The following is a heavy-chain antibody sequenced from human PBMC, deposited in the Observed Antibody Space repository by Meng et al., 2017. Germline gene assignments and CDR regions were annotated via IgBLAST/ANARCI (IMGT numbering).Heavy chain of an antibody. CDR1: GDSVSSNSAA. CDR3: ARGSYSFDS. CDR2: AYYRSKWYH. J-gene: IGHJ4*02. D-gene: IGHD1-26*01. V-gene: IGHV6-1*01. Sequence: HMQPSGPGLVKPPQTLSLICAISGDSVSSNSAAWNWIRQSPSRGLEWLGRAYYRSKWYHDYAESVKSRISIDPDTSKNQFSLQLRSVTPEDSAVYYCARGSYSFDSWGQRTLVTVSS.